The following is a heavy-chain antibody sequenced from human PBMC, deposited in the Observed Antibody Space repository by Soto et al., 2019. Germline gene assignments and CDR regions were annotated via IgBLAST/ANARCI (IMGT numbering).Heavy chain of an antibody. CDR3: ARGPYFSPSRIWLDT. CDR1: GYSFTTHY. D-gene: IGHD3-10*01. Sequence: QVQLVQSGAELRKPGASVMVSCKASGYSFTTHYIHWVRQAPGQGLAWMGIINPIGGSTVYAHNFQDRVTMTRDTSTSTVYMELSSLRSEDTALYYCARGPYFSPSRIWLDTWGRGTLVTVSS. CDR2: INPIGGST. V-gene: IGHV1-46*01. J-gene: IGHJ5*02.